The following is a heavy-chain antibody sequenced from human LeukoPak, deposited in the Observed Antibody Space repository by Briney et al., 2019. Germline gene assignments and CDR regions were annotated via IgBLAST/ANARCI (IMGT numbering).Heavy chain of an antibody. J-gene: IGHJ4*02. V-gene: IGHV3-23*01. CDR3: AKSIGGVVVVAADY. Sequence: GGSLRLSCAASGFTFSTYAMTWVRQAPGKGLEWVSVISGSGGSTYYADSVKGRFALSRDNSKNTLYLQMNSLRAEDTAVYYCAKSIGGVVVVAADYWGQGTLVTVSS. CDR2: ISGSGGST. CDR1: GFTFSTYA. D-gene: IGHD2-15*01.